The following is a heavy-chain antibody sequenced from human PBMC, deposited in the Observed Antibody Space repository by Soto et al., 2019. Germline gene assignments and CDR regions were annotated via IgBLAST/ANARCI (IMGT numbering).Heavy chain of an antibody. CDR2: IIPIFDTP. J-gene: IGHJ6*02. CDR1: GGTFNSHA. Sequence: SVKVSCKASGGTFNSHAISWVRQAPGQGVEWMGGIIPIFDTPNYAQKFQGRVTITADKSTSTAYMEVTSLRYEDTAVYYCARDRSSTSRSAMDVRGQGTTVTVSS. V-gene: IGHV1-69*06. CDR3: ARDRSSTSRSAMDV. D-gene: IGHD6-13*01.